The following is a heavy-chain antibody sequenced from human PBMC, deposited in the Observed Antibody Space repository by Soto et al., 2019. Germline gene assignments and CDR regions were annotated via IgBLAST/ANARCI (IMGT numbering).Heavy chain of an antibody. V-gene: IGHV3-30*18. CDR3: AKEQSRRGPSPMYAMDL. D-gene: IGHD5-12*01. Sequence: GWSLRLSCAATGFAFSTYGTHWVRQAPGKGREWVAAISYDGNEKYYADSLQGRFTISRDNSKNALYLQVNSLRGEDTAVYYCAKEQSRRGPSPMYAMDLWGQGTTVTVSS. J-gene: IGHJ6*02. CDR2: ISYDGNEK. CDR1: GFAFSTYG.